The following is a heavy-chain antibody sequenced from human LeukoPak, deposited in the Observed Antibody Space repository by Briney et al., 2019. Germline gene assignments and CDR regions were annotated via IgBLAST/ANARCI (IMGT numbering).Heavy chain of an antibody. D-gene: IGHD2-8*01. J-gene: IGHJ6*03. CDR2: IQYDGSNE. CDR1: GFTVSSNY. CDR3: AKDRCSNGIGCYYYYMDV. V-gene: IGHV3-30*02. Sequence: GGSLRLSCAASGFTVSSNYMSWVRQAPGKGLEWVAYIQYDGSNEQYADSVKGRFSISRDSSKNILYLQMNSLRAEDTAVYYCAKDRCSNGIGCYYYYMDVWGKGTTVTISS.